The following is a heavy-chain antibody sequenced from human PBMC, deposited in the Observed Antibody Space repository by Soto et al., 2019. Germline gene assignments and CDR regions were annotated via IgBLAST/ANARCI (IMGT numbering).Heavy chain of an antibody. D-gene: IGHD2-2*01. Sequence: EVQLVESGGGLVQPGGSLRRPCAASGFTFSDHYSDWVRQAPGEGREWVGRIKNKANSYTTEYASSVEERFTISRDDSRISLFLQMNGLKPEDTAVYYCTRVKLCGSAGFHMVLDVWGEGTPVTVSS. J-gene: IGHJ6*04. V-gene: IGHV3-72*01. CDR1: GFTFSDHY. CDR2: IKNKANSYTT. CDR3: TRVKLCGSAGFHMVLDV.